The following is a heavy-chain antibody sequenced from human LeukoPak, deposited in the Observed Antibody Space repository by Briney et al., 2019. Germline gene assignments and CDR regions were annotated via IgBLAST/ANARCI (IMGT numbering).Heavy chain of an antibody. CDR3: ARDDYNNYYYGMDV. J-gene: IGHJ6*02. CDR2: IYYSGST. Sequence: PSQTLSLTCTVSGGSISSGDYYWSWIRQPPGKGLEWIGYIYYSGSTYYNPSLKSRVTISVDTSKNQFSLKLSSVTAADTAVYYCARDDYNNYYYGMDVWGQGTTVTVSS. CDR1: GGSISSGDYY. D-gene: IGHD4-11*01. V-gene: IGHV4-30-4*01.